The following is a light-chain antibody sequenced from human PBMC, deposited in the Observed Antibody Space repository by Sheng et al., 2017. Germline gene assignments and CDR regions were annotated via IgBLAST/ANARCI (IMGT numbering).Light chain of an antibody. Sequence: VLTQSPGTLSVSPGERAILSCRASQSVSSNLAWYQQKPGQAPXLLIYGASTRATGIPARFSGRGSGTDFTLTISSLQSEDLAFYYCQQYDTWPRTFGQGTKVDIK. CDR3: QQYDTWPRT. CDR1: QSVSSN. V-gene: IGKV3-15*01. J-gene: IGKJ1*01. CDR2: GAS.